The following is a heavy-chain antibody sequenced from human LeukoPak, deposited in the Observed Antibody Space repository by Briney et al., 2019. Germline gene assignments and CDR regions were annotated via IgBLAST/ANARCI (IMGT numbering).Heavy chain of an antibody. CDR3: ARPYYYGSGSYAFDI. J-gene: IGHJ3*02. Sequence: SETLSLTCTVSGGSISSYYWSWIRQPPGKGLEWIGYIYHSGSTYYNPSLKSRVTISVDGSKNQFSLKLSSVTAADTAVYYCARPYYYGSGSYAFDIWGQGTMVTVSS. CDR1: GGSISSYY. CDR2: IYHSGST. V-gene: IGHV4-59*12. D-gene: IGHD3-10*01.